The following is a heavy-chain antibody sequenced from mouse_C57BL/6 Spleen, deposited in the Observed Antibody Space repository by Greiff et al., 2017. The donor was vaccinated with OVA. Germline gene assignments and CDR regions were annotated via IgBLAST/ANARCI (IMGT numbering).Heavy chain of an antibody. Sequence: EVKLVESGPGLVKPSQSLSLTCSVTGYSITSGYYWNWIRQFPGNKLEWMGYISYDGSNNYNPSLKNRISITRDTSKNQFFLKLNSVTTEDTATYYCAREGGNYDAMDYWGQGTSVTVSS. D-gene: IGHD2-1*01. CDR2: ISYDGSN. CDR3: AREGGNYDAMDY. CDR1: GYSITSGYY. V-gene: IGHV3-6*01. J-gene: IGHJ4*01.